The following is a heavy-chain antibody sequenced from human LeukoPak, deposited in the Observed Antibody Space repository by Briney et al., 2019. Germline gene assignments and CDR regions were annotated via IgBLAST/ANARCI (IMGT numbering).Heavy chain of an antibody. J-gene: IGHJ4*02. CDR1: GFTFSNYG. V-gene: IGHV3-30*18. D-gene: IGHD1-26*01. CDR2: VSKDESID. Sequence: GRSLRLSCAASGFTFSNYGMHWVRQAPCKVLDWVAVVSKDESIDYYADSVNGRVTISRDNSQNTLSLQVNSLRAEDTAVYYRANESGTGSRSSFDFCGQGSLVSVSS. CDR3: ANESGTGSRSSFDF.